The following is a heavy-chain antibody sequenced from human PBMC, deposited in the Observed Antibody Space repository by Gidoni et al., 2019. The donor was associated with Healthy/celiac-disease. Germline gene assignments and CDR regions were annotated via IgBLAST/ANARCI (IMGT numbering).Heavy chain of an antibody. D-gene: IGHD3-22*01. V-gene: IGHV4-34*01. CDR2: INHSGST. Sequence: QVQLQQWGAGLLKPSETLSLTCAVYGGSFRGYYWSWIRQPPGKGLEWIGEINHSGSTNYNPSLKSRVTISVDTSKNQFSLKLSSVTAADTAVYYCARGGDLDYYDSSGYSMDYWGQGTLVTVSS. CDR3: ARGGDLDYYDSSGYSMDY. J-gene: IGHJ4*02. CDR1: GGSFRGYY.